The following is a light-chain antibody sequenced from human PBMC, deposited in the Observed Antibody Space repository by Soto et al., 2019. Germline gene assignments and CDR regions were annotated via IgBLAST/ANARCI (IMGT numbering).Light chain of an antibody. CDR3: QPYDSSLSGSYV. V-gene: IGLV1-40*01. Sequence: QSVLTQPPSVSGAPGQRVTISCTGSSSNIGAGYDVHWYQQLPGTAPKVLIYANRNRPSGVPDRFSGSRSATSASLAITGLQAEDEADYYCQPYDSSLSGSYVFGAGTKVTVL. CDR2: ANR. CDR1: SSNIGAGYD. J-gene: IGLJ1*01.